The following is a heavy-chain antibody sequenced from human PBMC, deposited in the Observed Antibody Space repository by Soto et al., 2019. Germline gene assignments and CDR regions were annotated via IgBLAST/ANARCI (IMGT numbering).Heavy chain of an antibody. Sequence: ASVKVSCKASGYTFTSYYMHWVRQAPGQGLEWMGIINPSGGGTSYAQKFQGRVTMTTDTSTSTAYMELRSLRSDDTAVYYCARDKLEYQLPQDGFDIGGKGTMVTVSS. D-gene: IGHD2-2*01. CDR2: INPSGGGT. V-gene: IGHV1-46*01. CDR1: GYTFTSYY. J-gene: IGHJ3*02. CDR3: ARDKLEYQLPQDGFDI.